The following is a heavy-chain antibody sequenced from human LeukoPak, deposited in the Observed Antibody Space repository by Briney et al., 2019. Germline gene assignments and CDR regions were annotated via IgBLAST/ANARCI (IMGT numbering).Heavy chain of an antibody. J-gene: IGHJ6*03. CDR3: ARTTEGGYTYDYFYYYYMDV. CDR2: IYYSGST. CDR1: GGSTSSYY. D-gene: IGHD5-18*01. Sequence: PSETLSLTCTASGGSTSSYYWSWIRQPPGKGLEWIGYIYYSGSTNYNPSLKSRVTISVDTSKNQFSLKLSSVNAADTAVYYCARTTEGGYTYDYFYYYYMDVWGKGTTVTISS. V-gene: IGHV4-59*01.